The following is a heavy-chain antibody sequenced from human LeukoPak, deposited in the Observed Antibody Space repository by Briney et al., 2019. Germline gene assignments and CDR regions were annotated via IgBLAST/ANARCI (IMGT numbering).Heavy chain of an antibody. CDR3: LGIAVAGTDY. J-gene: IGHJ4*02. CDR2: ISSSGSST. D-gene: IGHD6-19*01. Sequence: GGSLRLSCAASGFNFRGYEMNWVRQAPGKGLQWLAYISSSGSSTYYADSVQGRFTISRGNAKNSLYLHMNSLRAEDTAVYYCLGIAVAGTDYWGQGTLVTVSS. CDR1: GFNFRGYE. V-gene: IGHV3-48*03.